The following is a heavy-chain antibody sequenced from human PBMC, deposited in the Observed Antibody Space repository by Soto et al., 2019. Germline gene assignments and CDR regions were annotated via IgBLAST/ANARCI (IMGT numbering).Heavy chain of an antibody. J-gene: IGHJ3*02. CDR2: ISPYNGNT. CDR1: GYTFVSYG. D-gene: IGHD6-19*01. Sequence: HVQLVQSGAEVKEPGASVKVSCKTSGYTFVSYGISWVRQAPGQGLEWMGWISPYNGNTNYAEKFRGRVTMPTNASASTVYTELRSMRTDDTAVYYCSRGAQKWLVAAFEIWGQGTMVTVSS. V-gene: IGHV1-18*01. CDR3: SRGAQKWLVAAFEI.